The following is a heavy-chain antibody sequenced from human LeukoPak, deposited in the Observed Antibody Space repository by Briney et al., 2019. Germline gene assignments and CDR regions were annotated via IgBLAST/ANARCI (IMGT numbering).Heavy chain of an antibody. J-gene: IGHJ4*02. CDR3: ARTQKYYDLWSGMN. CDR2: ISSSGSAV. V-gene: IGHV3-11*04. Sequence: GGSVRLSCAATGFTFSDYYMSWLRQAPGEGLEWISYISSSGSAVYYADSVQGRFTVSRDNAKSSLYLQMNSLRAEDTAVYYCARTQKYYDLWSGMNWGQGTLVTVSS. D-gene: IGHD3-3*01. CDR1: GFTFSDYY.